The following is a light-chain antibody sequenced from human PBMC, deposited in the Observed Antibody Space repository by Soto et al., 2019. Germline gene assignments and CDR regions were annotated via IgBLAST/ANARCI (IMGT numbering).Light chain of an antibody. V-gene: IGLV2-8*01. CDR2: DVN. J-gene: IGLJ1*01. Sequence: QSALTQPPSASGSPGQSVAISCTGTASDIGGYTFVSWYQQHPGKAPKLLIYDVNKRRLGVPDRFSGSKSGNTASLTVSGLQAEDEADYYSSAHGGTNPDVFGTGTKVTV. CDR3: SAHGGTNPDV. CDR1: ASDIGGYTF.